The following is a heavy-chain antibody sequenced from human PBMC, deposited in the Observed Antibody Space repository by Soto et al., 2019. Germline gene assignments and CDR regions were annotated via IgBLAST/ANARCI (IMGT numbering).Heavy chain of an antibody. D-gene: IGHD3-10*01. Sequence: GGSLRLSCAASGFSFSTYTMSWLRQAPGKGLEWVSCLSGSGDTTYYADSVEGRFTISRDTSKNTLYLQMSSLRAEDTAVYYCAKNGPEFDYWGQGALVTVSS. CDR3: AKNGPEFDY. CDR1: GFSFSTYT. J-gene: IGHJ4*02. V-gene: IGHV3-23*01. CDR2: LSGSGDTT.